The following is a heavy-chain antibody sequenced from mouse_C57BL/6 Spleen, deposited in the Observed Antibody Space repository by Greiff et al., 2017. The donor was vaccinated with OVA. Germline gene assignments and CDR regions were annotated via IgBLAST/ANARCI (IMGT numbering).Heavy chain of an antibody. CDR2: INPSNGGT. D-gene: IGHD2-4*01. CDR1: GYTFTSYW. CDR3: ARYGGSYYDYVDY. V-gene: IGHV1-53*01. Sequence: QVQLQQPGTELVKPGASVKLSCKASGYTFTSYWMHWVKQRPGQGLEWIGNINPSNGGTNYNEKFKSKATLTVDKSSSTAYMQLSSLTSEDSAVYDCARYGGSYYDYVDYWGQGTTLTVSS. J-gene: IGHJ2*01.